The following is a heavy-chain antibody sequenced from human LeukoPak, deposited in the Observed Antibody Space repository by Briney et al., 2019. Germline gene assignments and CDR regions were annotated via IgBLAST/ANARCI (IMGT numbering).Heavy chain of an antibody. J-gene: IGHJ4*02. D-gene: IGHD2-8*02. CDR2: INTDGSST. V-gene: IGHV3-74*01. Sequence: GGSLRLSCAASGLTISSHWMHWVRQAPGTGLVWVSRINTDGSSTIYAGSVKGRFTISRDNAKNTLYLQMNSLRAEDTAVYYCARGRTGYYFDYWGQGSLVTVSS. CDR3: ARGRTGYYFDY. CDR1: GLTISSHW.